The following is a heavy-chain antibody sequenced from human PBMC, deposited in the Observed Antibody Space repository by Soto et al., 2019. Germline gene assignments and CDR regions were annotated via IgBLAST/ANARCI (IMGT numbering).Heavy chain of an antibody. CDR2: TRNKANSYTT. CDR3: ATAQKALGGYYFDY. J-gene: IGHJ4*02. D-gene: IGHD3-16*02. Sequence: EVQLVGSGGGLVQPGGSLRLSCAASGFTFSDHYMDWVRQALGKGREGVGRTRNKANSYTTVYAASVKGRFTISRDDSKNTMYLQMNSLKTEDTAVYYCATAQKALGGYYFDYWGQGTLVTVSS. CDR1: GFTFSDHY. V-gene: IGHV3-72*01.